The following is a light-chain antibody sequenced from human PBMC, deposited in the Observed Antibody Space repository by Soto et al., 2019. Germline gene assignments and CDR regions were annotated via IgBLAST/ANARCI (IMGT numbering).Light chain of an antibody. Sequence: QSALTQPASVSGSPGQSITISCTGTSSDVGGYNYVSWYQQHPGKAPQLMIYDVSSRPSGVSHRFSGSKSGNTASLTISGLQAEDEAYYFCSSYTAITTTRVFGGGTQLTVL. CDR1: SSDVGGYNY. CDR2: DVS. V-gene: IGLV2-14*03. CDR3: SSYTAITTTRV. J-gene: IGLJ2*01.